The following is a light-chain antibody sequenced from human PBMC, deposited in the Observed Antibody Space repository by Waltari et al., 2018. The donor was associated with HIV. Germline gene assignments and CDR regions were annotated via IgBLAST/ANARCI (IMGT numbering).Light chain of an antibody. CDR3: SSYAGSNIWV. V-gene: IGLV2-23*02. Sequence: QSALTQPASVSGSPGQSITISCTGTNSNVGSFNFVSWYQQHPGKAPRLMIYEVTKRPPGISNRFSGPKSGNTASLTISGLQAEDEAYYYCSSYAGSNIWVFGGGTKLTVL. CDR2: EVT. J-gene: IGLJ3*02. CDR1: NSNVGSFNF.